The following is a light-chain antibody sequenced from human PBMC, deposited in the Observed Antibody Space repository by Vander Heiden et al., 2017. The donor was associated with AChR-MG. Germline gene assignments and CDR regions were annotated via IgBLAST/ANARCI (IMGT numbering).Light chain of an antibody. CDR2: VVS. CDR3: SSYTSTSTVV. CDR1: SSDVGGYNY. V-gene: IGLV2-14*03. Sequence: QSALTQPASVSGSPGQSLTISCTGTSSDVGGYNYVSWYQQHPGKAPKLMVYVVSNRPSGVSNRFSGSKSGNTASLTISGLQAEDEADYYCSSYTSTSTVVFGGGTKLTVL. J-gene: IGLJ2*01.